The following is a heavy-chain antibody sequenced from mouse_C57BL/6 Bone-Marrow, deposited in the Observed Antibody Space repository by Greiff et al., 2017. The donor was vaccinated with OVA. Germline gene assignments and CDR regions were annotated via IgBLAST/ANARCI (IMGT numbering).Heavy chain of an antibody. V-gene: IGHV2-6-1*01. J-gene: IGHJ4*01. Sequence: QVQLKESGPGLVAPSQSLSITCTVSGFSLTSYGVHWVRQPPGKGLEWLVVIWSDGSTTYNSALKPRLSISKDNSKSQVFLKMNSLQTDDTAMYYCARQEGGGSSYYYAMDYWGQGTSVTVSS. D-gene: IGHD1-1*01. CDR2: IWSDGST. CDR3: ARQEGGGSSYYYAMDY. CDR1: GFSLTSYG.